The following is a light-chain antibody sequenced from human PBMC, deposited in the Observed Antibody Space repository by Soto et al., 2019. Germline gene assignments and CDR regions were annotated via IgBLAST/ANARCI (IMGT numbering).Light chain of an antibody. CDR2: DAS. CDR3: QQRSNWPPT. Sequence: EIVLTQSPAPLSLSPGERATLSCRASQSVSSYLAWYQQKPGQAPRLLIYDASNRATGIPARFSGSGSGTDFTLTISSLEPEDVAVYYCQQRSNWPPTFGGGTKVDIK. CDR1: QSVSSY. J-gene: IGKJ4*01. V-gene: IGKV3-11*01.